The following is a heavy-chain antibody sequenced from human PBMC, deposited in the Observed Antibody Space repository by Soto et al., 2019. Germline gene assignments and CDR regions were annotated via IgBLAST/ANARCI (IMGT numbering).Heavy chain of an antibody. D-gene: IGHD6-6*01. J-gene: IGHJ4*02. CDR3: ARDIAARPQLFAY. Sequence: PGGSLRLSCAASGFTFSSYAMHWVRQAPGKGLEWVAVISYDGSNKYYADSVKGRFTISRDNSKNTLYLQMNSLRAEDTAVYYCARDIAARPQLFAYWGKGTLVTVSS. CDR2: ISYDGSNK. CDR1: GFTFSSYA. V-gene: IGHV3-30-3*01.